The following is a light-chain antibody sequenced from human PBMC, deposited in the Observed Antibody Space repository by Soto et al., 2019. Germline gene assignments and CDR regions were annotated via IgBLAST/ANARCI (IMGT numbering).Light chain of an antibody. Sequence: ISLTQSPGTLSLSPGERATLSCRASQRVSSNYVAWYQHKPGQAPRLLIHGASIRATGIPDRFSGSGSGTDFTLTISRLEPEDFAVYYCHQYGTLPYAFVQGTKLQIK. V-gene: IGKV3-20*01. CDR3: HQYGTLPYA. CDR1: QRVSSNY. J-gene: IGKJ2*01. CDR2: GAS.